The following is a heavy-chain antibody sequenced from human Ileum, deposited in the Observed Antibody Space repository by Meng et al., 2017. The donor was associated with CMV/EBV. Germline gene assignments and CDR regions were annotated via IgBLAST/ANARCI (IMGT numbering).Heavy chain of an antibody. CDR2: ISYDGSNK. D-gene: IGHD4-17*01. J-gene: IGHJ4*02. Sequence: CAASGFTFSSYAMHWVRQAPGKGLEWVAVISYDGSNKYYADSAKGRFTISRDNSKNTLYLQMNSLRAEDTAVYYCARDASSGAEKDYWGQGTLVTVSS. V-gene: IGHV3-30-3*01. CDR3: ARDASSGAEKDY. CDR1: GFTFSSYA.